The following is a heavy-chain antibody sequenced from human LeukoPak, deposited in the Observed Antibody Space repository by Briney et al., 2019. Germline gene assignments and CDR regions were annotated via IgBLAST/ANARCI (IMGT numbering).Heavy chain of an antibody. CDR2: INPNSGGT. J-gene: IGHJ5*02. CDR3: ARGDDILTGYSPGWFDP. V-gene: IGHV1-2*04. D-gene: IGHD3-9*01. CDR1: GYTFTGYY. Sequence: ASVKVSCKASGYTFTGYYMHWVRQAPGQGLEWMGWINPNSGGTNYAQKFQGWVTMTRDTSISTAYMELSRLRSDDTAVYYCARGDDILTGYSPGWFDPWGQGTLVTVSS.